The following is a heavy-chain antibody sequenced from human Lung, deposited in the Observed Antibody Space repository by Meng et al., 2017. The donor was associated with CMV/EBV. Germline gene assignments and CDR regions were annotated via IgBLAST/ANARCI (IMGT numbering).Heavy chain of an antibody. J-gene: IGHJ6*02. V-gene: IGHV4-61*01. Sequence: LXCTVSGGSVRSSLYYWSWIRQSPGKGLEWIGYIYYSGSTDYNTSLKSRVTMSIDTSKNQISLKLSSVTAADTAVYYCARSPAGDYAMDVWGQGITVTVSS. CDR2: IYYSGST. CDR1: GGSVRSSLYY. CDR3: ARSPAGDYAMDV.